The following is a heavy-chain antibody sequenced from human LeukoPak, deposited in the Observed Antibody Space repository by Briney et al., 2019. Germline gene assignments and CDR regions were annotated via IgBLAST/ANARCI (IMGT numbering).Heavy chain of an antibody. V-gene: IGHV3-7*01. D-gene: IGHD3-3*01. J-gene: IGHJ6*02. CDR2: IKQDGCEK. CDR1: GFTFSSYW. Sequence: GGSLRLSCAASGFTFSSYWMSWVRQAPGKGLEWVANIKQDGCEKYYVDSVKGRFTISRDNAKNSLYLQMNSLRAEDTAVYYCARDTPRDYDFWSGYYYYYYGMDVWGQGTTVTVSS. CDR3: ARDTPRDYDFWSGYYYYYYGMDV.